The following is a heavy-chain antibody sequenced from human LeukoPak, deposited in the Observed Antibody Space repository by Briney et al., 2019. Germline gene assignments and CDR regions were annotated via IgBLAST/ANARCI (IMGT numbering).Heavy chain of an antibody. CDR3: AKRGIVIRGLLVMGFHKEAYYFDN. J-gene: IGHJ4*02. CDR2: IRESGGGT. D-gene: IGHD3-10*01. CDR1: GITVSNYG. Sequence: GGSLRLSCLVYGITVSNYGMSRDRHAPGKGLEWVSGIRESGGGTNYADCVKGRFTISRDNSMNTVYLQMNSLKAEDTAVYFCAKRGIVIRGLLVMGFHKEAYYFDNWGQGILVTVSS. V-gene: IGHV3-23*01.